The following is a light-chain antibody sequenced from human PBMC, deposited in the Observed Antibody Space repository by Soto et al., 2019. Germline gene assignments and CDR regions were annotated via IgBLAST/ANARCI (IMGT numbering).Light chain of an antibody. CDR3: SSYAGSTHYV. J-gene: IGLJ1*01. CDR2: EVS. V-gene: IGLV2-8*01. CDR1: SGDVGGYNY. Sequence: QSALTQPPSASGSPGQSVTISCTGTSGDVGGYNYVSWYQQHPGKAPKLMIFEVSERPSGVPDRFSASKSGNTASLTVSGLQAEDEADYYCSSYAGSTHYVFRTGTKVTVL.